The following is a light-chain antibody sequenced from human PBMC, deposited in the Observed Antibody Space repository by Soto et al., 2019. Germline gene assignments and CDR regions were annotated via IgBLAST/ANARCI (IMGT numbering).Light chain of an antibody. J-gene: IGKJ1*01. Sequence: EIVLTQSPATLSSSPVERAAPSVRASQTVNSRLAWYQHKPGQAPRLLIYHTSNRATGIPARFSGSGSGTDFTLTISSLEPEDFAVYYCHQRQSWPRTFGQGTKVDIK. CDR2: HTS. CDR1: QTVNSR. V-gene: IGKV3-11*01. CDR3: HQRQSWPRT.